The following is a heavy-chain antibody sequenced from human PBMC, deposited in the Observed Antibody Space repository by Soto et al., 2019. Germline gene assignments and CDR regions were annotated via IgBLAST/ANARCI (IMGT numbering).Heavy chain of an antibody. D-gene: IGHD1-20*01. V-gene: IGHV3-33*01. Sequence: QVQLVESGGGVVQPGRSLRLSCAASGFTFSSYGMHWVRQAPGKGLEWVAVIWYDGSNKYYADSVKGRFTISRDNSKNTLYLQMNSLRAEDTAVYYCAREGYNWTLYYYYYGMDVWGQGTTVTVSS. CDR1: GFTFSSYG. J-gene: IGHJ6*02. CDR2: IWYDGSNK. CDR3: AREGYNWTLYYYYYGMDV.